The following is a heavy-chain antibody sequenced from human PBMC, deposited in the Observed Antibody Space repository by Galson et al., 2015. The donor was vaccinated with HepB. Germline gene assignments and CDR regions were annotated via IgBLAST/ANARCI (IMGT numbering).Heavy chain of an antibody. J-gene: IGHJ4*02. D-gene: IGHD5-12*01. CDR1: GYTFTSYD. CDR3: ARDTVGYRGYEDFDY. Sequence: SVKVSCKASGYTFTSYDINWVRQATGQGLEWMGWMNPNSGNTGYAQKFQGRVTMTRNTSISTAYMELSRLRSNDTAVYYCARDTVGYRGYEDFDYWGQGTLVTVSS. V-gene: IGHV1-8*01. CDR2: MNPNSGNT.